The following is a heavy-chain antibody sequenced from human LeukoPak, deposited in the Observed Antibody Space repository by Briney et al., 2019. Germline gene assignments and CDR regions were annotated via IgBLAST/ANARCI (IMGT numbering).Heavy chain of an antibody. CDR3: AVTMVRGVPLSDY. D-gene: IGHD3-10*01. V-gene: IGHV7-4-1*02. J-gene: IGHJ4*02. CDR1: GYTFTSYA. Sequence: ASVKVSCKASGYTFTSYAMNWVRQAPGQGLEWMGWINTNTGNPTYAQGFTGRFVFSLDTSISTAYLQISSLKAEDTAVYYCAVTMVRGVPLSDYWGQGTLVTVSS. CDR2: INTNTGNP.